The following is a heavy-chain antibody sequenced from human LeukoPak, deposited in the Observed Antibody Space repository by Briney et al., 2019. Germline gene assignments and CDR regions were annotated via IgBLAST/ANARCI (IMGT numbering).Heavy chain of an antibody. Sequence: PGGSLRLSCAASGFTFSSYSMNWVRQAPGKGLEWVSSISSSSSYIYYADSVKGRFTISRDNAKNSLYLQMNSLRAEDTAVYYCARDPRAVTGTTGYWGQGTLVTVSS. J-gene: IGHJ4*02. CDR1: GFTFSSYS. CDR3: ARDPRAVTGTTGY. CDR2: ISSSSSYI. D-gene: IGHD1-20*01. V-gene: IGHV3-21*01.